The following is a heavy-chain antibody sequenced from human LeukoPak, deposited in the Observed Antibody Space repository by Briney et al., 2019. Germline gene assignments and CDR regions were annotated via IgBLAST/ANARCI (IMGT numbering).Heavy chain of an antibody. CDR1: GYTFTSYD. J-gene: IGHJ4*02. CDR2: MNPNSGNT. D-gene: IGHD3-22*01. V-gene: IGHV1-8*01. Sequence: ASVKVSCKASGYTFTSYDINWVRQATGQGLEWMGWMNPNSGNTGYAQKFQGRVTMTRNTSISTAYMELSSLRSEDTAVYYCAKGSRDSTSYCFDYWGQGTLVTVSS. CDR3: AKGSRDSTSYCFDY.